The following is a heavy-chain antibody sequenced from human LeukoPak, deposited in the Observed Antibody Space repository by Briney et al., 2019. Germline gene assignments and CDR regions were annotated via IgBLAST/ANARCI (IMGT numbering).Heavy chain of an antibody. CDR2: IWYDGSNQ. Sequence: PGGSLRLSCAASGFTFSSYGMHWVRQAPGKGLEWVAVIWYDGSNQQYADSVKGRFTISRDNSGNTVFLQMNSLRPEDTAVYYCAKGDSYDPLEHWGLGTLVTVSS. CDR3: AKGDSYDPLEH. CDR1: GFTFSSYG. J-gene: IGHJ1*01. D-gene: IGHD3-16*01. V-gene: IGHV3-33*06.